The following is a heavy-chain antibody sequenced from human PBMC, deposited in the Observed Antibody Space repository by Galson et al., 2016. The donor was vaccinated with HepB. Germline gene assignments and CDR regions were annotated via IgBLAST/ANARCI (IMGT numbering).Heavy chain of an antibody. J-gene: IGHJ3*02. V-gene: IGHV1-69*13. Sequence: SVKVSCKASGGSLNTHSISWVRQAPGQGLEWMGKIVPIFNSPNYAQKFLGRVTISADGSTDTVYMELTSLKSEDTAVYYCAKDRIALAPTGIKAKDGFHIWGPGTKVIVSS. CDR1: GGSLNTHS. CDR2: IVPIFNSP. D-gene: IGHD2-8*02. CDR3: AKDRIALAPTGIKAKDGFHI.